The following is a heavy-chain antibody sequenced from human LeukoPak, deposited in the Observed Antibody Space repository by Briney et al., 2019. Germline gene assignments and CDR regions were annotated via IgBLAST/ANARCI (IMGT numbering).Heavy chain of an antibody. Sequence: GASVKVSCKASGYTFTGYYMHWVRQAPGQGLEWVGRINPNSGGTNYAQEFQGRVTMTRDTSISTAYMELSRLRSDDTAVYYCARVSGGYCSSTSCSGDDYWGQGTLVTVPS. CDR1: GYTFTGYY. J-gene: IGHJ4*02. D-gene: IGHD2-2*01. CDR2: INPNSGGT. V-gene: IGHV1-2*06. CDR3: ARVSGGYCSSTSCSGDDY.